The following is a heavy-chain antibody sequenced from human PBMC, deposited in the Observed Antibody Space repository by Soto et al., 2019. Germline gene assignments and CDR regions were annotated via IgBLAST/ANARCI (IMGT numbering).Heavy chain of an antibody. D-gene: IGHD6-13*01. Sequence: SGPTLVNPTHTLTMTCNISGFSRSTRGMRVSWIRQPPGKALEWLARIDWDDDKFFSTSLKTRLTISKDTSKNQVVLTMTNMDPVDTATYFCARTSGKYDFDYWGQGTLVTVSS. CDR1: GFSRSTRGMR. CDR3: ARTSGKYDFDY. CDR2: IDWDDDK. J-gene: IGHJ4*02. V-gene: IGHV2-70*04.